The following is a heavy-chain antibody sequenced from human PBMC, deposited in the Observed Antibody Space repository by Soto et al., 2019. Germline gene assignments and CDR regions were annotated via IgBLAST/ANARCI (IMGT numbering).Heavy chain of an antibody. V-gene: IGHV2-5*02. D-gene: IGHD6-19*01. J-gene: IGHJ4*02. CDR2: IYWDDDK. Sequence: QITLKESGPTLVKPTQTLTRTCTFSGFQLSITRMAVVWIRQPPGKALEWLALIYWDDDKRSRPFLKSRLTITKDTSKNPVVLTMSNMDPVDTASYYCAHIVVAGLGYYFDYWGQGTLVPVSS. CDR1: GFQLSITRMA. CDR3: AHIVVAGLGYYFDY.